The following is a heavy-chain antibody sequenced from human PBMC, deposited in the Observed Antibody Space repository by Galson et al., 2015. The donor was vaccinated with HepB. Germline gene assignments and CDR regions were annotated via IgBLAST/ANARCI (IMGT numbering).Heavy chain of an antibody. Sequence: SVKVSCKASGYTFTSSAMQRARQARGQRLEWIGWIGVGSGNTNYAQKFQERVTITRDMSTSTAYMELSSLRSEDTAVYYCAAGNCGGDCEFDYWGQGTLVTVSS. CDR1: GYTFTSSA. CDR2: IGVGSGNT. J-gene: IGHJ4*02. D-gene: IGHD2-21*02. V-gene: IGHV1-58*02. CDR3: AAGNCGGDCEFDY.